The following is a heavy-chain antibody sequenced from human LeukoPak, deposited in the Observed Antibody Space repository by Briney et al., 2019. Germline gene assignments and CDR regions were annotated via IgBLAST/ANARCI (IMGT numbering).Heavy chain of an antibody. CDR1: GGSISSSSYY. Sequence: SETLSLTCTVSGGSISSSSYYWGWIRQPPGKGLEWIGSIYYSGSTYYNPSPKSRVTISVDTSKNQFSLKLSSVTAADTAVYYCALSAADCSGGSCYRPYFDYWGQGTLVTVSS. CDR2: IYYSGST. D-gene: IGHD2-15*01. V-gene: IGHV4-39*07. CDR3: ALSAADCSGGSCYRPYFDY. J-gene: IGHJ4*02.